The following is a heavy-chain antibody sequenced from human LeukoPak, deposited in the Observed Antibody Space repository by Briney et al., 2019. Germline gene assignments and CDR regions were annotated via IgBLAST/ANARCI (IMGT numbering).Heavy chain of an antibody. V-gene: IGHV1-69*06. CDR1: GGTFSSYA. CDR3: ARGYGSGHGYSAFDI. CDR2: IIPIFGTA. Sequence: SVKVSCKASGGTFSSYAISWVRQAPGQGLEWLGGIIPIFGTANYAQKFQGRVTITADKSTSTAYMELSSLRSEDTAVYYCARGYGSGHGYSAFDIWGQGTMVTVSS. J-gene: IGHJ3*02. D-gene: IGHD3-10*01.